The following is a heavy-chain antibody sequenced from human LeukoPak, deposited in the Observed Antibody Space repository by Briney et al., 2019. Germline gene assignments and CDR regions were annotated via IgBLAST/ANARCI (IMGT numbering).Heavy chain of an antibody. CDR2: INHSGST. J-gene: IGHJ1*01. Sequence: SETLSLTCTVSGGSISGYYWSWIRQPPGKGLEWIGEINHSGSTNYNPSLKSRVTISVDTSKNQFSLKLSSVTAADTAVYYCARGPKQLVPRYFQHWGQGTLVTVSS. V-gene: IGHV4-34*01. CDR1: GGSISGYY. D-gene: IGHD6-13*01. CDR3: ARGPKQLVPRYFQH.